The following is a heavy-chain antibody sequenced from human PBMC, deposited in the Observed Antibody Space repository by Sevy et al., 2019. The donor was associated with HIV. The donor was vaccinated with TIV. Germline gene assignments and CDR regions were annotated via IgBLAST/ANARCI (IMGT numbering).Heavy chain of an antibody. CDR3: ARDNTVANDAFDI. D-gene: IGHD4-4*01. CDR1: GGSVSSGSYY. CDR2: IYYSGST. Sequence: SETLSLTCTVSGGSVSSGSYYWSWIRQPPGKGLEWIGYIYYSGSTNYNPSLKSRVTITVDTSKNQSSLKLSSVTAADTAVYYCARDNTVANDAFDIWGQGTMVTVSS. V-gene: IGHV4-61*01. J-gene: IGHJ3*02.